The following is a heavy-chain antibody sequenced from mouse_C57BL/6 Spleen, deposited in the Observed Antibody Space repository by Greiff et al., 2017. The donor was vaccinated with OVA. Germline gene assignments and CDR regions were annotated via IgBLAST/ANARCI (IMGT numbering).Heavy chain of an antibody. V-gene: IGHV5-17*01. CDR2: ISSGSSTI. J-gene: IGHJ4*01. CDR1: GFTFSDYG. D-gene: IGHD2-2*01. Sequence: EVQRVESGGGLVKPGGSLKLSCAASGFTFSDYGMHWVRQAPEKGLEWVAYISSGSSTIYYADTVKGRFTISRDNAKNTLFLQMTSLRSEDTAMDYCARGGLRRRDYYAMDYWGQGTSVTVSS. CDR3: ARGGLRRRDYYAMDY.